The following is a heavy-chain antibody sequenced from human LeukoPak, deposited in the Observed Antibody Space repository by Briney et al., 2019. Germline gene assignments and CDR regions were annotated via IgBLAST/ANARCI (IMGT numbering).Heavy chain of an antibody. CDR1: GGSISSVSYF. J-gene: IGHJ6*02. Sequence: SETLSLTCTVSGGSISSVSYFWDWIRQPPGKGLEWIGSIYYSGSTYYNPSLKSRVTVSVDTSKNQFSLKLSSVTAADTAVYYCASQYCGGDCHPNGYYSYGMDVWGQGTTVTVSS. CDR3: ASQYCGGDCHPNGYYSYGMDV. V-gene: IGHV4-39*01. D-gene: IGHD2-21*02. CDR2: IYYSGST.